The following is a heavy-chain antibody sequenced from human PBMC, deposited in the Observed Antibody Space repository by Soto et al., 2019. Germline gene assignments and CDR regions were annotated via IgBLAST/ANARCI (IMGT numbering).Heavy chain of an antibody. CDR2: ISYDGSNK. Sequence: VGSLRLSCAASGFTFSSYAMHWVRQAPGKGLEWVAVISYDGSNKYYADSVKGRFTISRDNSKNTLYLQMNSLRAEDTAVYYCARDGITMVRGVIIYYYYYGMDVWGQGTTVTVSS. D-gene: IGHD3-10*01. J-gene: IGHJ6*02. V-gene: IGHV3-30-3*01. CDR3: ARDGITMVRGVIIYYYYYGMDV. CDR1: GFTFSSYA.